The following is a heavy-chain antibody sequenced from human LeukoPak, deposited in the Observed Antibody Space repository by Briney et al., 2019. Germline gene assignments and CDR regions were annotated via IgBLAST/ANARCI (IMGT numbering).Heavy chain of an antibody. CDR1: GGSISSYC. J-gene: IGHJ4*02. CDR2: IYYSGST. Sequence: SETLSLTCTVSGGSISSYCWTWIRQPPGKGLEWIGYIYYSGSTNYNPSLKSRVTISVDTSKNQFSLKLSSVTAADTAVYYCAREGGPYRPLDYSGQGTLVTVSS. V-gene: IGHV4-59*01. CDR3: AREGGPYRPLDY.